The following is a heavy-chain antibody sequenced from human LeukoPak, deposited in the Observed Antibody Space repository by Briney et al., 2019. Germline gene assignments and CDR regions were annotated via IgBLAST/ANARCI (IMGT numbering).Heavy chain of an antibody. CDR2: TYHRSKWYN. Sequence: SQTLSLTCAVSGDSVSSNSATWNWVRQSPSRGLEWLGWTYHRSKWYNDTAVSMKSRITINADTSQNQFSLQLNSVTPEDTAVYYCVRGAAGGRGLDVWGLGTTVTVSS. D-gene: IGHD3-16*01. V-gene: IGHV6-1*01. CDR1: GDSVSSNSAT. CDR3: VRGAAGGRGLDV. J-gene: IGHJ6*02.